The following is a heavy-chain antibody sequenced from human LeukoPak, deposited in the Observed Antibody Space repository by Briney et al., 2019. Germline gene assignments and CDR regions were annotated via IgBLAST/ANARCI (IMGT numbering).Heavy chain of an antibody. J-gene: IGHJ6*03. CDR2: ISSSSSYI. V-gene: IGHV3-21*01. Sequence: GGSLRLSCAASGFTFSSYSMNWVRQAPGKGLEWVSSISSSSSYIYYADSVKGRFTISRDNAKNSLYLQMNSLRVEDTAVYYCARDGVPAASDYYYYYYMDVWGKGTTVTVSS. CDR1: GFTFSSYS. CDR3: ARDGVPAASDYYYYYYMDV. D-gene: IGHD2-2*01.